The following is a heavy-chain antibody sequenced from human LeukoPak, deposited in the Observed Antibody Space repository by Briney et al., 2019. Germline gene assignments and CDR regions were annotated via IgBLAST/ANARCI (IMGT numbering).Heavy chain of an antibody. CDR2: ISAYNGNT. CDR1: GYTFTSYG. D-gene: IGHD3-16*01. CDR3: AREWGLALGKPLGNY. J-gene: IGHJ4*02. Sequence: GASVKVSCKASGYTFTSYGISWVRQAPEQGLKWMRWISAYNGNTNYAQKLQGRVTMTSDTSTSTAYMELRSLRSDDTAVYYCAREWGLALGKPLGNYWGQGTLVTVSS. V-gene: IGHV1-18*01.